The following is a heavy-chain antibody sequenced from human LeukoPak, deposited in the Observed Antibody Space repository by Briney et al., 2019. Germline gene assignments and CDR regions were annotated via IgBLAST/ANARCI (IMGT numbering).Heavy chain of an antibody. V-gene: IGHV3-30*02. J-gene: IGHJ4*02. D-gene: IGHD3-22*01. CDR3: VKVDT. Sequence: GGSLRLSCVASGFSFSTSGMHWVRQSPGKGLDWVSFIRNDGNKKNYAESVKGRFTISRDNSRNTLYLQMDSLSAEDTAVYYCVKVDTWGQGTLVTVSS. CDR2: IRNDGNKK. CDR1: GFSFSTSG.